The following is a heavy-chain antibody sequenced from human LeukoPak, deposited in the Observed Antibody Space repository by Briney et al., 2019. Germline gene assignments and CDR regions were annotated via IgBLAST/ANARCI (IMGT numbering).Heavy chain of an antibody. CDR1: GFTFSSYS. D-gene: IGHD4-17*01. CDR3: ARDLSRYGDYIDY. CDR2: ISSSSSYI. V-gene: IGHV3-21*01. Sequence: PGGSLRLSCAASGFTFSSYSTNWVRQAPGKGLEWVSSISSSSSYIYYADSVKGRFTISRDNAKNSLYLQMNSLRAEDTAVYYCARDLSRYGDYIDYWGQGTLVTVSS. J-gene: IGHJ4*02.